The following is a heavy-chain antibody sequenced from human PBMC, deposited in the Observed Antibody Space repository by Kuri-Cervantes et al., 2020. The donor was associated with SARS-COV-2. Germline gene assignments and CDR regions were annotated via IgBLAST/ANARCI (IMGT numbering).Heavy chain of an antibody. CDR2: IYHSGST. Sequence: SQTLSLTCTVSGGSISSGGYSWSWIRQPPGKGLEWIGYIYHSGSTYYNPTLKSRVTISVDTSKNQFSPKLSSVTAADTAVYYCARDLIAAAGQYYYYGMDVWGQGTTVTVSS. J-gene: IGHJ6*02. CDR3: ARDLIAAAGQYYYYGMDV. V-gene: IGHV4-30-2*01. CDR1: GGSISSGGYS. D-gene: IGHD6-13*01.